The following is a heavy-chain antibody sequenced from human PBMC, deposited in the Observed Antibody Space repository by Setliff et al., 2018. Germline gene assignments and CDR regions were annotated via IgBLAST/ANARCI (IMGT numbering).Heavy chain of an antibody. CDR3: ARDVFPYHYEGAFDI. CDR1: GYTFTSHY. D-gene: IGHD3-22*01. Sequence: ASVTVSCKAPGYTFTSHYMHWVRQAPGLGLEWMGTINPSSGRTSYAQKFQGRVTMTRDTSTSTVYMDMSSLRSEDTAVYYCARDVFPYHYEGAFDIWGQGTMVTVSS. V-gene: IGHV1-46*01. J-gene: IGHJ3*02. CDR2: INPSSGRT.